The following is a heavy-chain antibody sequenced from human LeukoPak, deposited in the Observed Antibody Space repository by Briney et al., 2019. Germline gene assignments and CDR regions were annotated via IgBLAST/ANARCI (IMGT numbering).Heavy chain of an antibody. Sequence: GASVKVSCKASGYTFTSYGISLVRQAPGQGLEWIGWISAYNGNTNYAQKLQGRVTMTTGTSTSTAYMELRSLRSDDTAVYYCARVASHWPAWFDPWGQGTLVTVSS. CDR3: ARVASHWPAWFDP. CDR1: GYTFTSYG. V-gene: IGHV1-18*01. CDR2: ISAYNGNT. J-gene: IGHJ5*02. D-gene: IGHD1-1*01.